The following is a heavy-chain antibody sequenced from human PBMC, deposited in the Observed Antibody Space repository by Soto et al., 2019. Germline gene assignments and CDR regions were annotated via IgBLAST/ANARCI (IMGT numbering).Heavy chain of an antibody. CDR1: GGSISSYY. CDR3: ARGPQYGDYYYYYYMDV. D-gene: IGHD4-17*01. Sequence: SETLSLTCTVSGGSISSYYWSWIRQPPGKGLEWIGYIYYSGSTNYNPSLKSRVTISVDTSKNQFSLKLGSVTAADTAVYYCARGPQYGDYYYYYYMDVWGKGTTVTVSS. V-gene: IGHV4-59*01. J-gene: IGHJ6*03. CDR2: IYYSGST.